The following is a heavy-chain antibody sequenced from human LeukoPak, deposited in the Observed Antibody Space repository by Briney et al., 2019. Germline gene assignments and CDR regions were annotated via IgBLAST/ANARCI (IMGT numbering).Heavy chain of an antibody. CDR3: VRGSYGAYDY. D-gene: IGHD4-17*01. Sequence: GGSLRLSCAASGFNFNTYTMNWVRQAPGKGLEWVSSISSDSSYIYYADAVHGRFTVSRDNAKYSLYLQTNSLRAEDTAVYYCVRGSYGAYDYWGQGSLVTVSS. CDR2: ISSDSSYI. J-gene: IGHJ4*02. V-gene: IGHV3-21*01. CDR1: GFNFNTYT.